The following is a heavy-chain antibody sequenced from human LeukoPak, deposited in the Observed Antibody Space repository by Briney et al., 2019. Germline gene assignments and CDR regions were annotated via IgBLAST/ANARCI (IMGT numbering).Heavy chain of an antibody. CDR3: AKDIGDIVVVPAS. Sequence: GGSLRLSCAASGFTFDDYAMHWVRQAPGKGLEWVSGISWNSGSIGYADSVKGRFTISRDNAKNSLYLQMNSLRAEDTALYYCAKDIGDIVVVPASWGQGTLVTVSS. V-gene: IGHV3-9*01. J-gene: IGHJ5*02. D-gene: IGHD2-2*01. CDR1: GFTFDDYA. CDR2: ISWNSGSI.